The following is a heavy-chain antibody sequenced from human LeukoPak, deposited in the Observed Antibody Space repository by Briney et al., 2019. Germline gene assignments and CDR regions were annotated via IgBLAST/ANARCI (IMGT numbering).Heavy chain of an antibody. CDR1: GGSINSSY. V-gene: IGHV4-59*01. CDR2: IYYSGSS. J-gene: IGHJ6*02. CDR3: ARTFNSIYGMDV. Sequence: SETLSLTCTVSGGSINSSYWSWIRQPPGKGLEWIGYIYYSGSSNYNPSLRSRVTISVDTSKNQFSLKLSSVTAADSAVYYCARTFNSIYGMDVWGQGSTVTVSS. D-gene: IGHD2-21*01.